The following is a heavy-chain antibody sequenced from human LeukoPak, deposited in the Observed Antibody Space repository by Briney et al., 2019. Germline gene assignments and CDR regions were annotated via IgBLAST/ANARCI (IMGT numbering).Heavy chain of an antibody. CDR3: ARADGGTSRLFDY. Sequence: SETLSLTCTVSGGSISRGGYYWSWIRQHPGRGLECIGYIYYSGSTYYNPPLKSRVTIPVDTSKNQFSLKLSSVTAADTGVYYCARADGGTSRLFDYWGQGTLVTVSS. V-gene: IGHV4-31*03. J-gene: IGHJ4*02. CDR2: IYYSGST. CDR1: GGSISRGGYY. D-gene: IGHD4-23*01.